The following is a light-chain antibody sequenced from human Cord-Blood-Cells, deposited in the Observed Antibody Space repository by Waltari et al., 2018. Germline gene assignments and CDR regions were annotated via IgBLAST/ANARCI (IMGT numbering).Light chain of an antibody. V-gene: IGLV2-14*03. Sequence: QSALTQPASVSGSPGQSITISCTGTSSDVGGYNYVSWYQHHQGKAPKLMIYDVSKRPAGVSNRFSGSKSGNTASLTISGLQAEDEADYYCSSYTSSSTLVFGTGTKVTVL. CDR2: DVS. CDR3: SSYTSSSTLV. J-gene: IGLJ1*01. CDR1: SSDVGGYNY.